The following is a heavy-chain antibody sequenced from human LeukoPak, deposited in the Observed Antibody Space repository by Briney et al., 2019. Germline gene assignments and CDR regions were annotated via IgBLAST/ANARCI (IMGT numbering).Heavy chain of an antibody. Sequence: SETLSLTCTVSGGSTGSDYWSWIRQPPGKGLEWIAYVYYSGVTSYNPSLKSRVAISIDTSKNQFSLNLSSVTAADTAVYYCARYDPGYFDWLSNAFAIWGQGTMVTVSS. CDR2: VYYSGVT. J-gene: IGHJ3*02. CDR1: GGSTGSDY. CDR3: ARYDPGYFDWLSNAFAI. V-gene: IGHV4-59*12. D-gene: IGHD3-9*01.